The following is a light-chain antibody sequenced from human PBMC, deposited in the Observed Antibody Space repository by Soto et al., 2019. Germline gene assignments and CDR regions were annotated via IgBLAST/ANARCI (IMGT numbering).Light chain of an antibody. V-gene: IGLV1-40*01. CDR2: GNT. CDR1: ISVIGAGSD. CDR3: QSFASSLSAYV. J-gene: IGLJ1*01. Sequence: QSVLTQPPSVSGAPGQRVTISCTGSISVIGAGSDIHWYQHFPGTAPKLLIYGNTHRPSGVPDRFSGSKSGTSASLAIAGLQAEDEPDYYCQSFASSLSAYVFGSGTKVTVL.